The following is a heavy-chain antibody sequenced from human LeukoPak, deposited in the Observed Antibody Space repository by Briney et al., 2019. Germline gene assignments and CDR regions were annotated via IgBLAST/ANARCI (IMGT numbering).Heavy chain of an antibody. D-gene: IGHD3-22*01. V-gene: IGHV3-73*01. Sequence: GGSLRLSCAASGFTFSGSAMHWVRQASGKGLEWVGRIRSKANSYATAYAASVKGRFTISRYDSKNTAYLQMNSLKTEDTAVYYCTVVVITVDYWGQGTLVTVSS. J-gene: IGHJ4*02. CDR2: IRSKANSYAT. CDR1: GFTFSGSA. CDR3: TVVVITVDY.